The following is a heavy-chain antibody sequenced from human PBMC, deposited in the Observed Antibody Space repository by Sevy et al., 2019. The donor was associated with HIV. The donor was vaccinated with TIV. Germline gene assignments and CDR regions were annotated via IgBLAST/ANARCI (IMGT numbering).Heavy chain of an antibody. Sequence: GGSLRLSCAASGSTFSNAWMSWVRQAPGKGLEWVGRIKSKTDGGTTDYAAPVKGRFTISRDDSKNTLYLQMNSLKTEDTAVYYCTTETASSGWYSSSVYWGQGTLVTVSS. CDR3: TTETASSGWYSSSVY. CDR2: IKSKTDGGTT. CDR1: GSTFSNAW. J-gene: IGHJ4*02. D-gene: IGHD6-19*01. V-gene: IGHV3-15*01.